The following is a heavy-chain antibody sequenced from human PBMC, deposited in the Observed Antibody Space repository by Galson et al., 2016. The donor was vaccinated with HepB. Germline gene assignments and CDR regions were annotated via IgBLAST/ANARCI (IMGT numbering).Heavy chain of an antibody. CDR1: GGTFNSYA. CDR3: ARMLVLSRGYFDY. D-gene: IGHD4/OR15-4a*01. V-gene: IGHV1-69*10. J-gene: IGHJ4*02. CDR2: VIPVLGTA. Sequence: SVKVSCKASGGTFNSYAISWVRQAPGQGLEWMGGVIPVLGTANYAQKFQGRVTITADKSTSTAYMELSSLRSEDTAVYYCARMLVLSRGYFDYWGQGTLVTVSS.